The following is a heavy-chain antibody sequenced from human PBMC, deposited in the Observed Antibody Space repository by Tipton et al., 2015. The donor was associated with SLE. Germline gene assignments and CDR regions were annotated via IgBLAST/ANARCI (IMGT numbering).Heavy chain of an antibody. CDR2: IYTSGST. Sequence: TLSLTCTVSGGSISSGSYYWSWIRQPAGKGLEWIGYIYTSGSTNYNPSLKSRVTISVDTSKNQFSLKLSSVTAADTAVYYCARESGSSNYYYYGMDVWGQGTTVTVSS. CDR3: ARESGSSNYYYYGMDV. D-gene: IGHD1-26*01. V-gene: IGHV4-61*09. CDR1: GGSISSGSYY. J-gene: IGHJ6*02.